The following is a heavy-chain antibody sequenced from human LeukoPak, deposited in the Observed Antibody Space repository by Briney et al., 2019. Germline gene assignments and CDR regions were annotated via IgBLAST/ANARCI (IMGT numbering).Heavy chain of an antibody. D-gene: IGHD2-2*01. CDR2: IYYSGST. CDR3: ARGGVNCSSTSCYVTPLDY. V-gene: IGHV4-39*07. J-gene: IGHJ4*02. CDR1: GGSISSSSYY. Sequence: SSETLSLTCTVSGGSISSSSYYWGWIRQPPGKGLEWIGSIYYSGSTYYNPSLKSRVTISVDTSKNQFSLKLSSVTAADTAVYYCARGGVNCSSTSCYVTPLDYWGQGTLVTVSS.